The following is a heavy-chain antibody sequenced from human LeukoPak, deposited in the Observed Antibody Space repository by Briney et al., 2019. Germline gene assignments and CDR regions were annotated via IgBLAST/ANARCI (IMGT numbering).Heavy chain of an antibody. D-gene: IGHD3-10*01. CDR1: GGSISSSSYY. CDR2: IYYSGST. J-gene: IGHJ4*02. V-gene: IGHV4-39*07. CDR3: ASATFDIWFGELLRPLDY. Sequence: PSETLSLTCTVSGGSISSSSYYWGWIRQPPGKGLEWIGSIYYSGSTYYNPSLKSRVTISVDKSKNQFSLKLSSVTAADTAVYYCASATFDIWFGELLRPLDYWGQGTLVTVSS.